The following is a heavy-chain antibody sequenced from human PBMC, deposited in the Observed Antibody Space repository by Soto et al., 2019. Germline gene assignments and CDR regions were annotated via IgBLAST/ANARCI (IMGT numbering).Heavy chain of an antibody. J-gene: IGHJ6*02. CDR2: MNPNSGNT. D-gene: IGHD3-3*01. CDR1: GYTFTSYG. V-gene: IGHV1-8*02. Sequence: ASVKVSCKASGYTFTSYGISWVRQATGQGLEWMGWMNPNSGNTGYAQKFQGRVTMTRNTSISTAYMELSSLRSEDTAVYYCARGRRLDFWSGYYSDYYGMDVWGQGTTVTVSS. CDR3: ARGRRLDFWSGYYSDYYGMDV.